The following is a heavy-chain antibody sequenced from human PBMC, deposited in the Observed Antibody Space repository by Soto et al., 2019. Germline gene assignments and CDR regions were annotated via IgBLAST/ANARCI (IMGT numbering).Heavy chain of an antibody. CDR3: ARDHGGSTWFVGIYYYFGVDV. CDR1: GFTLSSYN. CDR2: ISCSRDTI. Sequence: EVQLVESGGGLVQPGGSLRLSCAASGFTLSSYNMNWVRKAPGKGLEWVSYISCSRDTIYYADSVNGRFTISRHNDKNSLYLQMDSLRDEDTAVYYCARDHGGSTWFVGIYYYFGVDVGGQGTTVTVSS. D-gene: IGHD6-13*01. V-gene: IGHV3-48*02. J-gene: IGHJ6*01.